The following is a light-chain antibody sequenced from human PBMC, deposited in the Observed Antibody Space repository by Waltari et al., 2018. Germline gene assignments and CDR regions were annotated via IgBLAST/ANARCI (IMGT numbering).Light chain of an antibody. Sequence: QSVLTQPPSASGTPGQRVTISCSGSSTNIGSNSVYWYQQLPGMAPRLLIYRNNRRPSGVPDRFSGYKSGTSASLAISGLRAEDEAYYYCAAWDDILRGYVFGTGTKVTVL. CDR3: AAWDDILRGYV. V-gene: IGLV1-47*01. CDR1: STNIGSNS. J-gene: IGLJ1*01. CDR2: RNN.